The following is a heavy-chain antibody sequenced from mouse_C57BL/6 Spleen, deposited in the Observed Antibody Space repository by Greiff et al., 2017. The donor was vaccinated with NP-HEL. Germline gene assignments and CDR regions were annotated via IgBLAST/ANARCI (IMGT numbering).Heavy chain of an antibody. CDR2: IYPRDGST. J-gene: IGHJ4*01. CDR3: ATNYYGSSYVRISYAMDY. CDR1: GYTFTDHT. D-gene: IGHD1-1*01. V-gene: IGHV1-78*01. Sequence: QVQLQQSDAELVKPGASVKISCKVSGYTFTDHTIHWMKQRPEQGLEWIGYIYPRDGSTKYNEKFKGKATLTADKSSSTAYMQLNSLTSEDSAVYFCATNYYGSSYVRISYAMDYWGQGTSVTVSS.